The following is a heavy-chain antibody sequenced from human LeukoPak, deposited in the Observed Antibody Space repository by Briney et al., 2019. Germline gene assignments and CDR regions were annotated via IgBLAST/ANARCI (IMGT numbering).Heavy chain of an antibody. J-gene: IGHJ3*02. Sequence: KASETLSLTXTVSGGSISSYYWSWVRQSPGKGLERLGYIHYSGYTNYNPSLKSRVAISVDTSKNQFSLKLSSVTAADTAVYYCAREGGGDAIDAFDIWGQGTMVTVSS. V-gene: IGHV4-59*01. D-gene: IGHD2-21*02. CDR2: IHYSGYT. CDR3: AREGGGDAIDAFDI. CDR1: GGSISSYY.